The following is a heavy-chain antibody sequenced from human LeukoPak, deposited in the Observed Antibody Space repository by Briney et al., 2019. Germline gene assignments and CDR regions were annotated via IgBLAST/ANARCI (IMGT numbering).Heavy chain of an antibody. V-gene: IGHV3-21*01. CDR3: TRPRTGTTDY. J-gene: IGHJ4*02. CDR2: ISSSGSSI. CDR1: GFTFSSYS. Sequence: GGSLRLSCAASGFTFSSYSMNWVRQAPGKGLEWVSYISSSGSSIYYADSVKGRCTMSRDNAKNSLYLQMNSLSAEDTAVYYCTRPRTGTTDYWGQGTLVTVSS. D-gene: IGHD1-7*01.